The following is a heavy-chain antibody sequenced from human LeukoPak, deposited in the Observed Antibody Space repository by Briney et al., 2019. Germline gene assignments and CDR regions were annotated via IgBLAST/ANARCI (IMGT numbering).Heavy chain of an antibody. D-gene: IGHD3-22*01. CDR1: GGSISSYY. CDR2: IYTSGST. J-gene: IGHJ4*02. V-gene: IGHV4-4*07. Sequence: PSETLSLTCTVSGGSISSYYWSWIRQPAGKGLEWIGRIYTSGSTNYNPSLKSRVTISVDKSKNQFSLKLSSVTAADTAVYYCARDHPYYDSSGYRYYFDYWGQGTLVTVSS. CDR3: ARDHPYYDSSGYRYYFDY.